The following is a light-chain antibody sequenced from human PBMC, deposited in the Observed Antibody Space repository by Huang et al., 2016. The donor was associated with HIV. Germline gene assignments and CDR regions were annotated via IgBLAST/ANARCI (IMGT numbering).Light chain of an antibody. CDR3: QQLYSYPLT. Sequence: IQLTQSPSSLSASVGDRVTITCRASQGISTYLAWYQLKPGKVPRLLIYDASTLQSGVPSRFSGRGSGTDFTLTINSLQPEDFATYNCQQLYSYPLTFGGGTKLEI. V-gene: IGKV1-9*01. J-gene: IGKJ4*01. CDR1: QGISTY. CDR2: DAS.